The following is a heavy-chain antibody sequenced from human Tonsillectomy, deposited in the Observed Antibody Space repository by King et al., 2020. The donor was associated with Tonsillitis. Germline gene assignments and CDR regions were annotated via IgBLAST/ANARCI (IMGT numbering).Heavy chain of an antibody. Sequence: VQLVESGGGLIQPGGSLRLSCAASGFTVSGNYMSWVRQAPGKGLEWVSVIYSGGSIYYADSVKGRFTISRDNSKNTLYLQMNSLRAEDTAVYYCARVGGEDRVGGVFDYWGQGTLVTVSS. CDR1: GFTVSGNY. D-gene: IGHD3-10*01. CDR3: ARVGGEDRVGGVFDY. CDR2: IYSGGSI. J-gene: IGHJ4*02. V-gene: IGHV3-53*01.